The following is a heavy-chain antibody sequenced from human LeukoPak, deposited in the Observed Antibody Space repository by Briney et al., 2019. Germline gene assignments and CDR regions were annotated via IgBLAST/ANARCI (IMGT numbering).Heavy chain of an antibody. CDR2: IYSGGST. J-gene: IGHJ4*02. CDR3: ASGPDAVAGTFHFDY. Sequence: GGSLRLSCAASGFTVSSNYMSWVRQAPGKGLEWVSVIYSGGSTYYADSVKGRFTISRDNSKNTLYLQMNSLRAEDTAVYYCASGPDAVAGTFHFDYWGQGTLVTVSS. V-gene: IGHV3-66*02. D-gene: IGHD6-19*01. CDR1: GFTVSSNY.